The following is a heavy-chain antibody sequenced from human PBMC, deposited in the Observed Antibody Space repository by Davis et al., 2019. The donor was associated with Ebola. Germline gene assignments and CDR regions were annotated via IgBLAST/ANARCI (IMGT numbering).Heavy chain of an antibody. Sequence: PGGSLRLSCAASGFTVSSNYMSWVRQAPGKGLEWVSFIRYDGSSGFYADSVRGRFTISRDNSRNTLFLHMSSLRPEDTAVFYCAKDRDYAIWAIDSWGQGTLVTVSS. D-gene: IGHD4-17*01. CDR1: GFTVSSNY. CDR3: AKDRDYAIWAIDS. J-gene: IGHJ4*02. CDR2: IRYDGSSG. V-gene: IGHV3-30*02.